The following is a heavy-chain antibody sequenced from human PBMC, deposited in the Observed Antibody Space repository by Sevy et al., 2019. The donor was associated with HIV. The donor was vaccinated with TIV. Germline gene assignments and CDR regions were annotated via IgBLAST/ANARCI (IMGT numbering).Heavy chain of an antibody. D-gene: IGHD3-16*01. J-gene: IGHJ6*02. CDR2: ISYDGNYR. V-gene: IGHV3-30*18. CDR1: GFTFSTYD. Sequence: GGSLRLSCAASGFTFSTYDIHWVRQAPGKGLEWVAIISYDGNYREYADSVRARFSMSRDNSKNTVYLQMNGLSIEDTAVYYCAKNRPRGGSYFSRHAMDVWGRGTTVTVSS. CDR3: AKNRPRGGSYFSRHAMDV.